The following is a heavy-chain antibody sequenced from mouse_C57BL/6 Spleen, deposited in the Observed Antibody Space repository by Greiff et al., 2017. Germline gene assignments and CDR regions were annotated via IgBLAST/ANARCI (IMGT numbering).Heavy chain of an antibody. D-gene: IGHD2-5*01. CDR2: ISSGSSTI. V-gene: IGHV5-17*01. CDR3: AMPYYSNFHYAMDY. Sequence: EVMLVESGGGLVKPGGSLKLSCAASGFTFSDYGMHWVRQAPEKGLEWVAYISSGSSTIYYADTVKGRLTILRDNAKHTLFLPMTSLRSEDTAMYYCAMPYYSNFHYAMDYWGQGTSVTVSS. J-gene: IGHJ4*01. CDR1: GFTFSDYG.